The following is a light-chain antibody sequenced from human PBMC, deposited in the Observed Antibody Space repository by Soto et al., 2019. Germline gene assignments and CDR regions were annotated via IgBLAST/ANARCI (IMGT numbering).Light chain of an antibody. V-gene: IGKV1-12*01. J-gene: IGKJ4*01. CDR3: QQANSFPLT. CDR1: QGVSGW. CDR2: AAS. Sequence: DIQMTQSPSSVSASVGDRVTITCRASQGVSGWLAWYQQKPGKAPQLLIYAASVLQSGVPSRFSGSGSGTDFTLTIDSLQPEDVATYYWQQANSFPLTFGGGTKVDIK.